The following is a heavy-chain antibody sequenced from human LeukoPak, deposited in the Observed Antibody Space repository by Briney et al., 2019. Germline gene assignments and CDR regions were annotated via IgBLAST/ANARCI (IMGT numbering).Heavy chain of an antibody. CDR3: AREGLMYSSGWYSDY. V-gene: IGHV1-18*01. CDR2: ISAYNGNT. J-gene: IGHJ4*02. CDR1: GYTFTSYG. Sequence: ASVKVSCKASGYTFTSYGISWVRQAPGQGLEWVGWISAYNGNTNYAQKLQGRVTMTTDTSTSTAYMELRSLRSDDTAVYYCAREGLMYSSGWYSDYWGQGTLVTVSS. D-gene: IGHD6-19*01.